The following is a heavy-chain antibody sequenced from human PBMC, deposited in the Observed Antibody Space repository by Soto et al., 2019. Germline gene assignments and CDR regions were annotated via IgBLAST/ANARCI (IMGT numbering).Heavy chain of an antibody. CDR1: GFTFSTYA. Sequence: TGGSLRLSCAASGFTFSTYAMNWVRQAPGKGLEWVSYIGISSSGDTIHYADSVKGRFTVSRDNAKNSLYLQMNSLRDEDTAVYYCARDHYCSGDTCYLISFDYWGQGTQVTVSS. CDR3: ARDHYCSGDTCYLISFDY. CDR2: IGISSSGDTI. V-gene: IGHV3-48*02. D-gene: IGHD2-15*01. J-gene: IGHJ4*02.